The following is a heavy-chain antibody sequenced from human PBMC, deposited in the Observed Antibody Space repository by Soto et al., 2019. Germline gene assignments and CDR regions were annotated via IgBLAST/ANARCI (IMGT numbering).Heavy chain of an antibody. D-gene: IGHD3-22*01. CDR3: ARDRLRVDYYDSSGYGFDY. CDR1: GGTFSSYA. J-gene: IGHJ4*02. CDR2: IIPIFGTA. Sequence: SVKVSCKASGGTFSSYAISWVRQAPGQGLEWMGGIIPIFGTANYAQKFQGRVTITADESTSTAYMELSSLRSEDTAVYYCARDRLRVDYYDSSGYGFDYWGQGTLVTVSS. V-gene: IGHV1-69*13.